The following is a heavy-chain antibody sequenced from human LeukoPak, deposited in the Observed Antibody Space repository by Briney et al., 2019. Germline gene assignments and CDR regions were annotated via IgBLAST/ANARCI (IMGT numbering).Heavy chain of an antibody. Sequence: GGSLRLSCAASGFTFSSYWMSWVRQAPGKGLEWVAHIKQDGSEKYYVDSVKGRFTISRDNAKNSLYLQMNSLRAEDTAVYYCARPEGVTNYYDSSGYFSPPEYFQHWGQGTLVTVSS. CDR2: IKQDGSEK. CDR3: ARPEGVTNYYDSSGYFSPPEYFQH. CDR1: GFTFSSYW. J-gene: IGHJ1*01. V-gene: IGHV3-7*01. D-gene: IGHD3-22*01.